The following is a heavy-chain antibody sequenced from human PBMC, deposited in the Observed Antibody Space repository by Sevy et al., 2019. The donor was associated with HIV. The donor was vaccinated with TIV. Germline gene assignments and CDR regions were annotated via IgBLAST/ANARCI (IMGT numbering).Heavy chain of an antibody. J-gene: IGHJ3*02. Sequence: GGSLRLSCAASGFTFSSYAMHWVRQAPGKGLEWVAVISYDGSNKYYADSVKGRFTISRDNSKNTLYLQMNSLRAEDTAVYYCARDPIAAAATPYDAFDIWGQGTMVTVSS. CDR3: ARDPIAAAATPYDAFDI. CDR1: GFTFSSYA. CDR2: ISYDGSNK. D-gene: IGHD6-13*01. V-gene: IGHV3-30-3*01.